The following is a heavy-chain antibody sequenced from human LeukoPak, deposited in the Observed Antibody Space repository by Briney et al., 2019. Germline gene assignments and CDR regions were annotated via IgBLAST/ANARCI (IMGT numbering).Heavy chain of an antibody. Sequence: GGSLRLSCAASGFTFSSYAMSWVRQAPGKGLEWVSGISGSAGRTYHAGSVKGRFTISRDNSRDTLNPQMNSLRAEDTAVYYCAKSPPRFGSGWYEKFEKVSYYFDYWGQGTLVTVSS. CDR3: AKSPPRFGSGWYEKFEKVSYYFDY. CDR1: GFTFSSYA. D-gene: IGHD6-19*01. CDR2: ISGSAGRT. J-gene: IGHJ4*02. V-gene: IGHV3-23*01.